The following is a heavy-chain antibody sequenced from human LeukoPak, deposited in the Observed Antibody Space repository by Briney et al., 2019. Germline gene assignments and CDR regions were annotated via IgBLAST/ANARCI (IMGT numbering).Heavy chain of an antibody. Sequence: SETLSLTCTVSGGAITSYYWSWIRQPPGKGLEWIGSIYYSGSTKYNPSLKSRVTISVDTSKTHFSLELTSVTAADTAIYYCARALSPSSWFDPWSQGALVTVSS. CDR3: ARALSPSSWFDP. CDR2: IYYSGST. V-gene: IGHV4-59*08. J-gene: IGHJ5*02. CDR1: GGAITSYY.